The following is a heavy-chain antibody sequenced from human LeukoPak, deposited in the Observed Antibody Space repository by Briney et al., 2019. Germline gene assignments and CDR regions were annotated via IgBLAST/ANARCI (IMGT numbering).Heavy chain of an antibody. CDR3: AKDYPPSFGGVIVSFDY. V-gene: IGHV3-23*01. CDR1: GFPFSSYA. D-gene: IGHD3-16*02. CDR2: VSGSGGGT. Sequence: AGGSLRLSCAASGFPFSSYAMSWVRQAPGKGLEWVSVVSGSGGGTYYADSVKGRFAISGDNSKNTLYLQMNSLRAEDTAVYYCAKDYPPSFGGVIVSFDYWGQGTLVTVSS. J-gene: IGHJ4*02.